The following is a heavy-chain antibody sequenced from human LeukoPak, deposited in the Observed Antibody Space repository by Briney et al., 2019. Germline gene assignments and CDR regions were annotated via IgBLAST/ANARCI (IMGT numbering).Heavy chain of an antibody. J-gene: IGHJ6*02. Sequence: PGGSLRLSCAASGFTVSSNHMSWVRQAPGKGLEWVSYISSSSGTIYYADSVKGRFTISRDNAKNSLYLQMTSLRDEDTAVYYCASDVGATRPHYYYYGMDVWGQGTTVTVSS. V-gene: IGHV3-48*02. CDR3: ASDVGATRPHYYYYGMDV. CDR2: ISSSSGTI. CDR1: GFTVSSNH. D-gene: IGHD1-26*01.